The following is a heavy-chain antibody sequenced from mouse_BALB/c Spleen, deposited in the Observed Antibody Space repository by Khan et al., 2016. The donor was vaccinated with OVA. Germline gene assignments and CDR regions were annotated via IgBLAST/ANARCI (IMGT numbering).Heavy chain of an antibody. V-gene: IGHV5-17*02. D-gene: IGHD1-1*01. CDR3: ATSYFYGYYFDY. Sequence: EVQLVESGGGLVQPGGSRKLSCAASGFTFSTYGMHWVRPAPAKGLEWVAYISGDRSTIYSADTVQGRFTISSAHPKDTRFLQMTSLMSEDTARYYCATSYFYGYYFDYWGPGTTLTVSS. CDR1: GFTFSTYG. J-gene: IGHJ2*01. CDR2: ISGDRSTI.